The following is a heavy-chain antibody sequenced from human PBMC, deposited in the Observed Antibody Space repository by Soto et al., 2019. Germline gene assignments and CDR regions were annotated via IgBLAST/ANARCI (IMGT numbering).Heavy chain of an antibody. CDR3: ARDYYDSFFDY. CDR2: ISKSSRYI. V-gene: IGHV3-21*01. CDR1: GFTFSSYS. J-gene: IGHJ4*02. Sequence: GGSLRLSCAASGFTFSSYSTNWVRQAPGKGLEWVSSISKSSRYIYYADSVKGRFTISRDNAKNSLYLQMNSLRAEDTAVYYCARDYYDSFFDYWGQGTLVTVSS. D-gene: IGHD3-22*01.